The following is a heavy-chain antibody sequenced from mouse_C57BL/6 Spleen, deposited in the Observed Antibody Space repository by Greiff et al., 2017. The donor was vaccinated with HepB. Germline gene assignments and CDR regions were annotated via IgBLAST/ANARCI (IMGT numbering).Heavy chain of an antibody. D-gene: IGHD1-1*01. J-gene: IGHJ4*01. CDR3: ARRGSYAMDY. CDR2: ISSGGSYT. V-gene: IGHV5-6*02. Sequence: EVMLVESGGDLVKPGGSLKLSCAASGFTFSSYGMSWVRQTPDKRLEWVATISSGGSYTYYPDSVKGRFTIFRDNAKNTLYLQMSSLKSEDTAMYYCARRGSYAMDYWGQGTSVTVSS. CDR1: GFTFSSYG.